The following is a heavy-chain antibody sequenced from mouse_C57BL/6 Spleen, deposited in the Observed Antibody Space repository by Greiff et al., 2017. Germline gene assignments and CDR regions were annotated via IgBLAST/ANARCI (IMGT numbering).Heavy chain of an antibody. D-gene: IGHD1-1*01. V-gene: IGHV1-26*01. CDR3: ARGRDYSLAY. CDR1: GYTFTDYY. Sequence: VQLQQSGPELVKPGASVTISCKASGYTFTDYYMNWVKQSHGKSLEWIGDINPNNGGTSYNQKFKGKATLTVENSSSTAYMELRSLTSEDSAVYYCARGRDYSLAYWGQGTLVTVSA. CDR2: INPNNGGT. J-gene: IGHJ3*01.